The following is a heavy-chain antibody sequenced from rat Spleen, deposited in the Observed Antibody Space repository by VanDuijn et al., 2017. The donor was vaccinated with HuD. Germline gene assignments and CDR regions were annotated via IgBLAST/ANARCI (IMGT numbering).Heavy chain of an antibody. J-gene: IGHJ2*01. CDR1: GFTFSNYD. Sequence: EVQLVESGGGLVQPGRSMKLSCAASGFTFSNYDMAWVRQAPTKGLEWVASMSPSGASPYYRESVKGRFTFCRDLAKSTLYLQMDSLRSEDTATYYCTRRGITNYFDYWGQGVMVTVSS. V-gene: IGHV5-25*01. CDR3: TRRGITNYFDY. D-gene: IGHD1-4*01. CDR2: MSPSGASP.